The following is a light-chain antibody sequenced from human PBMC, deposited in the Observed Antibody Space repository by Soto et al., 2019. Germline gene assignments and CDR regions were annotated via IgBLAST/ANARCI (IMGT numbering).Light chain of an antibody. V-gene: IGLV2-14*01. J-gene: IGLJ1*01. CDR3: SSYTTSSNYV. CDR2: EVS. CDR1: SSVVGSYNF. Sequence: QSVLTQPASVSGSPGQSITISCTGTSSVVGSYNFVSWYQQLPGKAPKLMIYEVSNRPSGVSNRFSGSKSGNTASLTISGLQAEDEADYYCSSYTTSSNYVFGSGTKVTVL.